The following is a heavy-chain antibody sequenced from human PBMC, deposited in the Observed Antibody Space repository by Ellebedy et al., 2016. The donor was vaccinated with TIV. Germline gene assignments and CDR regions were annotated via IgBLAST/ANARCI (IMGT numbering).Heavy chain of an antibody. Sequence: SETLSLTXTVSGDSVSSTAYYWAWIRQHPGKGLEWIGSINYSGRTYYNPSLKSRGTISVDTSKNQFYLKLLSVTAADTAVYYCARDHGNDEDLFDPWGQGILVPVSS. V-gene: IGHV4-39*01. CDR2: INYSGRT. CDR1: GDSVSSTAYY. CDR3: ARDHGNDEDLFDP. D-gene: IGHD2-8*01. J-gene: IGHJ5*02.